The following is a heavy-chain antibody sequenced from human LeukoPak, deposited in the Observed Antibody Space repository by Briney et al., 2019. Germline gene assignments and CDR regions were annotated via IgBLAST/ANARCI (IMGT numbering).Heavy chain of an antibody. CDR2: ISSSGNTV. CDR3: ARDLYFGRDHVNRFVP. J-gene: IGHJ5*02. V-gene: IGHV3-11*04. D-gene: IGHD1-14*01. Sequence: PGGSQRPSCAASGFSFSDYYMGWIRQSPGKGLEWLSYISSSGNTVYHADSVKGRFTVSRDNAKNSLYMQMNSLRVEDTAVYYCARDLYFGRDHVNRFVPWRQGTLVTVSS. CDR1: GFSFSDYY.